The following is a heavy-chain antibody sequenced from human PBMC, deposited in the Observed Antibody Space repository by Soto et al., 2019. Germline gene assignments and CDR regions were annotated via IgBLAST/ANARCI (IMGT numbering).Heavy chain of an antibody. J-gene: IGHJ6*02. CDR3: ASFMGAPSTAMVNYYYYYGMDV. CDR1: GGSISSYY. Sequence: SETLSLTCTVSGGSISSYYWTWIRQPPGKGLEWIGEIYHSGSTNYNPSLKSRVTISVDKSKIQFSLKLSSVTAADTAVYYCASFMGAPSTAMVNYYYYYGMDVWGQGTTVTVSS. CDR2: IYHSGST. D-gene: IGHD5-18*01. V-gene: IGHV4-59*12.